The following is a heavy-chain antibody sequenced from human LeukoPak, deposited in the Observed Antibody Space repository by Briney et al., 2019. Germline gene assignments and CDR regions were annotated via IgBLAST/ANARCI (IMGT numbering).Heavy chain of an antibody. CDR1: GDSDSSNSAA. J-gene: IGHJ4*02. V-gene: IGHV6-1*01. CDR2: TYYRSKWYN. CDR3: ARGVTVVGYYFDY. Sequence: SQTLSLTCAISGDSDSSNSAAWNWIRQSPSRGLEWLGRTYYRSKWYNDYPLSVKSRITINPDTSKNQFSLHLNSMTPEDTAVYYCARGVTVVGYYFDYWGQGTLVTVSS. D-gene: IGHD6-19*01.